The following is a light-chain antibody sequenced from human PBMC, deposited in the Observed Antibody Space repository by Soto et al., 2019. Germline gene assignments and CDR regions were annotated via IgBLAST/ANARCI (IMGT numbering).Light chain of an antibody. CDR2: GDI. J-gene: IGLJ2*01. CDR1: SSNIGAGYD. CDR3: QSYDSVMRASV. Sequence: QSVLTQPPSVSGAPGQRLTISCTGSSSNIGAGYDVHWYQQFPGTAPKLLIFGDINRPSGVPDRFSASKSSTSASLAITGLQAEDEADYYCQSYDSVMRASVFGGGTKLTVL. V-gene: IGLV1-40*01.